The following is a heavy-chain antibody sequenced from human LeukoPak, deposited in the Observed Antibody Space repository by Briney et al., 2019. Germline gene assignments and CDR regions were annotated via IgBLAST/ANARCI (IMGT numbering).Heavy chain of an antibody. Sequence: SETLSLTCTVSGGSISSYYWSWIRQPPGKGLEWIGYIYYSGSTNYNPSLKSRVTISVDTSKNQFSLKLSSVTAADTAVYYCARDSPSVVPAPYYFDYWGQGTLVTVSS. D-gene: IGHD2-2*01. CDR3: ARDSPSVVPAPYYFDY. J-gene: IGHJ4*02. CDR1: GGSISSYY. CDR2: IYYSGST. V-gene: IGHV4-59*12.